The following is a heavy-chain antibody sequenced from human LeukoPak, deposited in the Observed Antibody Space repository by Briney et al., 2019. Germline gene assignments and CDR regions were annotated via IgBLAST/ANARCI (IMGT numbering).Heavy chain of an antibody. V-gene: IGHV3-30-3*01. CDR1: GFFFSSYA. J-gene: IGHJ4*02. CDR2: ISYDGSKT. CDR3: ERQFDY. Sequence: GGSLRLSCAASGFFFSSYAMHWVRQAPGKGLEWVAFISYDGSKTYYAESVKGRFIISRDNSKNTLYLQMNSLRPEDTAVYYCERQFDYWGQGTLVTVSS.